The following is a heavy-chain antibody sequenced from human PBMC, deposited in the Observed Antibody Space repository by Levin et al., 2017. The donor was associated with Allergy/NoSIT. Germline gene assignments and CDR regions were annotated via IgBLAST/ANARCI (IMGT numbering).Heavy chain of an antibody. J-gene: IGHJ5*02. D-gene: IGHD3-16*01. CDR2: IYYSGST. Sequence: SETLSLTCTVSGGSISSFYWSWIRQPPGKNLEWIGYIYYSGSTYYNPSLKSRVTISVDTSKNQLSLRLRSVTAADTAVDYYARDHAKYDYAWGPDACDTWGQGTLVTVSS. V-gene: IGHV4-59*12. CDR1: GGSISSFY. CDR3: ARDHAKYDYAWGPDACDT.